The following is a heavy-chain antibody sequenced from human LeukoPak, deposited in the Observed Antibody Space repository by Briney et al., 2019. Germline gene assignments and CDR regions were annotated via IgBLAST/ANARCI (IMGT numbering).Heavy chain of an antibody. J-gene: IGHJ6*03. CDR3: ARSPDIVVVPAAGTDYYYYYYMDV. CDR2: IIPIFGTA. V-gene: IGHV1-69*05. D-gene: IGHD2-2*01. Sequence: SVRVSCKASGGTFSSYAISWVRQAPGQGLEWMGGIIPIFGTANYAQKFQGRVTITTDESTSTAYMELSSLRSEDTAAYYCARSPDIVVVPAAGTDYYYYYYMDVWGKGTTVTVSS. CDR1: GGTFSSYA.